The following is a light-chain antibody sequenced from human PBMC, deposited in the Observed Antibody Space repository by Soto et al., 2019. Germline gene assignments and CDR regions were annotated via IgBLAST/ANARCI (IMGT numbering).Light chain of an antibody. J-gene: IGLJ2*01. CDR1: SSNIGAGYD. V-gene: IGLV1-40*01. Sequence: QSVLTQPPSVSGVPGQRVTISCTGSSSNIGAGYDVHWYQQLPGTAPKLLIYGNSNRPSGVPDRFSGSKSGTSASLAITGLHAEDEADYYCQSYDSSLSVVFGGGTKVTVL. CDR2: GNS. CDR3: QSYDSSLSVV.